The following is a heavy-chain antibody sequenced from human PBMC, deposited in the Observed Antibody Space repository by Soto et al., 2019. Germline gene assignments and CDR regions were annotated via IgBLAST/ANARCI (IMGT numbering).Heavy chain of an antibody. CDR3: AHSFYCSGGSCHLRGGPSYFDY. J-gene: IGHJ4*02. CDR1: GFSLSTSGVG. Sequence: SGPTLVNPTQTLTLTCTFSGFSLSTSGVGVGWIRQPPGKALEWLALIYWDDDKRYSPSLKSRLTITKDTSKNQVVLTMTNMDPVDTATYYCAHSFYCSGGSCHLRGGPSYFDYWGQGTLVTVSS. D-gene: IGHD2-15*01. CDR2: IYWDDDK. V-gene: IGHV2-5*02.